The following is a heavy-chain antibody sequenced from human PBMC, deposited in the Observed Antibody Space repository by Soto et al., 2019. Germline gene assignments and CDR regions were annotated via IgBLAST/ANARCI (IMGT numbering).Heavy chain of an antibody. D-gene: IGHD2-2*01. V-gene: IGHV1-18*01. Sequence: ASVKVSCKASGYTFGSYGISWVRQAPGQGLEWMGWISVYNGNTKYAQNLQGRVTMTTDTSTSTAYMDLRSLRSDDTAVYYCAKDGGPVYCNSPGCSAKLSDYWGQGTLVTVSS. CDR2: ISVYNGNT. CDR1: GYTFGSYG. CDR3: AKDGGPVYCNSPGCSAKLSDY. J-gene: IGHJ4*02.